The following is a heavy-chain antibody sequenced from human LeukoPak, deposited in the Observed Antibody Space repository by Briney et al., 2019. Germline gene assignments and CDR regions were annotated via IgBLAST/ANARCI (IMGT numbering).Heavy chain of an antibody. CDR1: GYTFTGYY. CDR2: INPNSGGT. V-gene: IGHV1-2*06. Sequence: ASVKVSCXASGYTFTGYYMRWVRQAPGQGLEWMGRINPNSGGTNYAQKFQGRVTMTRDTSISTAYMELSRLRSDGTAVYYCARSPLWYYYMDVWGKGTTVTVSS. CDR3: ARSPLWYYYMDV. J-gene: IGHJ6*03. D-gene: IGHD2-21*01.